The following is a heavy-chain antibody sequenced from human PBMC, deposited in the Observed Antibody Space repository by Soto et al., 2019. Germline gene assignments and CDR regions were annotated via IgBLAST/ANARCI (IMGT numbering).Heavy chain of an antibody. Sequence: KVSCKAAGFTFTSSAVQWVRQARGQRLEWIGWIVVGSGNTNYAQKFQERVTITRDMSTSTAYMELSSLRSEDTAVYYCAADLPDSYYDSSGYRPASSGTDVWGTGTIVTV. D-gene: IGHD3-22*01. CDR3: AADLPDSYYDSSGYRPASSGTDV. J-gene: IGHJ6*04. CDR1: GFTFTSSA. CDR2: IVVGSGNT. V-gene: IGHV1-58*01.